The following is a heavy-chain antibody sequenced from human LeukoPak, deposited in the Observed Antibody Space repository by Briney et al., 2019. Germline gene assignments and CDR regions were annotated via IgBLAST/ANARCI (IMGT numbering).Heavy chain of an antibody. CDR3: VRGFGEKKVRNDMDV. D-gene: IGHD3-10*01. CDR1: GGTFSSYA. CDR2: IVPILGIA. Sequence: SVKVSCKASGGTFSSYAISWVRQAPGRGLEWMGRIVPILGIANYAQKFQGRVTMTTDTSTSTAYMELRSLRSDDTAVYYCVRGFGEKKVRNDMDVWGQGTTVTVSS. V-gene: IGHV1-69*04. J-gene: IGHJ6*02.